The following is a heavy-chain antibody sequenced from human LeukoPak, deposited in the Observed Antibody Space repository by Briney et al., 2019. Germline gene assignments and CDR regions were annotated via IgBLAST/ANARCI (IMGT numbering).Heavy chain of an antibody. CDR1: GFTFSSYW. D-gene: IGHD2-2*01. CDR3: AKDRICSSTSCYGGSAFDI. Sequence: GWSLRLSCAASGFTFSSYWMSWARQAPGKGLEWVANIKQDGSEKYYVDSVKGRFTISRDSSKNTLYLQMNSLRAEDTAVYYCAKDRICSSTSCYGGSAFDIW. V-gene: IGHV3-7*03. J-gene: IGHJ3*02. CDR2: IKQDGSEK.